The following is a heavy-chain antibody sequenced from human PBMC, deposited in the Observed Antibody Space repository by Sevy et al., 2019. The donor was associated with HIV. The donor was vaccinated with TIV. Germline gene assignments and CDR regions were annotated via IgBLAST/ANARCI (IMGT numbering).Heavy chain of an antibody. D-gene: IGHD1-1*01. J-gene: IGHJ4*02. Sequence: GGSLRLSCAASGFTFSSYRMTCVRQAPGKGLEWVSCISSTSAYINYADSVKGRFTISRDNAKNLLYLQMDSLRAEDTAVYYCARAVLEISTWRSDYWGQGTLVTVSS. CDR2: ISSTSAYI. CDR3: ARAVLEISTWRSDY. CDR1: GFTFSSYR. V-gene: IGHV3-21*01.